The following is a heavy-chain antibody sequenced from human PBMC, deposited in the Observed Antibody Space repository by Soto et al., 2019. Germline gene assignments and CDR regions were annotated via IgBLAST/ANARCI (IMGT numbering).Heavy chain of an antibody. J-gene: IGHJ4*02. Sequence: QVQLVQSGAEVKKPGASVKVSCKASGYTFTSYGISWVRQAPGQGLEWMGWISAYNGNTNYAQKLQGRVTMTTDTSTSTAYMELRSLRSDDTAVDYCARDRIVVVPAAMRAIDYWGQGTLVTVSS. CDR3: ARDRIVVVPAAMRAIDY. CDR1: GYTFTSYG. D-gene: IGHD2-2*01. V-gene: IGHV1-18*01. CDR2: ISAYNGNT.